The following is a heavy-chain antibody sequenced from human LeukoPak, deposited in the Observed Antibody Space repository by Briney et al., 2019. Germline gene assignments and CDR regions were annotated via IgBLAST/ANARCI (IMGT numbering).Heavy chain of an antibody. CDR3: ARQWGVRKLWFDH. D-gene: IGHD3-16*01. V-gene: IGHV1-69*04. Sequence: SVKVSCKASGGTFSSYAISWVRQAPGQGLEWMGRINPILGIANYAQKFQGRVTITADKSTSTAYMELSSLRSEDTAVYYCARQWGVRKLWFDHWGQGTLVTVSS. CDR1: GGTFSSYA. J-gene: IGHJ5*02. CDR2: INPILGIA.